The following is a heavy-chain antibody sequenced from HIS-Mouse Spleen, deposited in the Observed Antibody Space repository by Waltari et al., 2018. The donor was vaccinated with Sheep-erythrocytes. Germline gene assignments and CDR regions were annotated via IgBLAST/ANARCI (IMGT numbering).Heavy chain of an antibody. CDR2: SYYSGST. V-gene: IGHV4-59*01. Sequence: QVQLQESGPGLVKPSETLSLTCTVSGGSISSYYWSWIRQPPGKGLEWIGYSYYSGSTNSNTSLKSRVTISVDTSKNQFSLKLSSVTAADTAVYYCARRGRVDYDFWSGYYAFDIWGQGTMVTVSS. CDR3: ARRGRVDYDFWSGYYAFDI. CDR1: GGSISSYY. J-gene: IGHJ3*02. D-gene: IGHD3-3*01.